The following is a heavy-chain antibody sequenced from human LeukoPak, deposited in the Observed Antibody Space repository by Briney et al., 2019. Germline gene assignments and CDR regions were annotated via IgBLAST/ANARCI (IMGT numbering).Heavy chain of an antibody. D-gene: IGHD2-15*01. CDR3: ARDLTLGGNDAFDI. CDR2: INSDGSST. Sequence: GGSLRLSCAASGSTFSSYWMHWVRQAPGKGPVWVSRINSDGSSTSYADSVKGRFTISRDNAKNTLYLQMNSLRAEDTAVYYCARDLTLGGNDAFDIWGQGTMVTVSS. J-gene: IGHJ3*02. V-gene: IGHV3-74*01. CDR1: GSTFSSYW.